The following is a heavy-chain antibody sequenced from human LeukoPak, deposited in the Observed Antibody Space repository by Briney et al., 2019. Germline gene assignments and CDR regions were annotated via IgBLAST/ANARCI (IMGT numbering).Heavy chain of an antibody. V-gene: IGHV1-46*01. J-gene: IGHJ4*02. CDR2: INPSGGST. CDR3: ARDLRSGWYLAPFFDY. D-gene: IGHD6-19*01. CDR1: GYTFTSYY. Sequence: GASVKVSCKASGYTFTSYYMHWVRQAPGQGLEWMGIINPSGGSTSYAQKFQGRVTMTRDTSTSTVYMELSSLRSEDTAVYYCARDLRSGWYLAPFFDYWGQGTLVTVSS.